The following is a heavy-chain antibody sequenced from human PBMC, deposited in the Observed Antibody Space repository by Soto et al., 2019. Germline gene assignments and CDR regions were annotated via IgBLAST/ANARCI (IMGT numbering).Heavy chain of an antibody. Sequence: QLQLQESGPGLVKPSETLSLTCTVSGGSISSSSYYWGWIRQPPGKGLEWIGSIYYSGSTHYNPSLKRRVTISVATSKNQFSLKLSSVTAADTAVYYCRVWHGDASFYYYCGMDVWGQGTTVTVSS. D-gene: IGHD4-17*01. CDR2: IYYSGST. CDR1: GGSISSSSYY. CDR3: RVWHGDASFYYYCGMDV. V-gene: IGHV4-39*01. J-gene: IGHJ6*02.